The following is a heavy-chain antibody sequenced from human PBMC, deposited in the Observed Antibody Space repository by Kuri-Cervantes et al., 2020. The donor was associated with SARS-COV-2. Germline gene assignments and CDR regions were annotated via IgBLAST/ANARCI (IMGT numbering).Heavy chain of an antibody. CDR1: GFTFSSYG. CDR3: AKSFLTAGSLSY. V-gene: IGHV3-30*18. J-gene: IGHJ4*02. Sequence: GESLKISCAASGFTFSSYGIHWVRQAPGKGLEWVAVISYDGSNKYYADSVKGRFTISRDNSKNTLYLQMNSLRAEDTAVYYCAKSFLTAGSLSYWGQGTLVTVSS. CDR2: ISYDGSNK. D-gene: IGHD6-13*01.